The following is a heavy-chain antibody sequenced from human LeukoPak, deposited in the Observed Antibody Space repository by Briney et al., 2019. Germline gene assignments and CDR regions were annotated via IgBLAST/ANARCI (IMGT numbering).Heavy chain of an antibody. CDR3: AKDGASTSGYGFGAFDI. CDR2: ISWNSGSI. Sequence: GGSLRLSCAASGFTFDDYAMHWVRQAPGKGLEWVSGISWNSGSIGYADSVKGRFTISRDNAKNSLYLQMNSLRAEDTALYYCAKDGASTSGYGFGAFDIWGQGTMVTVSS. CDR1: GFTFDDYA. V-gene: IGHV3-9*01. D-gene: IGHD2-2*01. J-gene: IGHJ3*02.